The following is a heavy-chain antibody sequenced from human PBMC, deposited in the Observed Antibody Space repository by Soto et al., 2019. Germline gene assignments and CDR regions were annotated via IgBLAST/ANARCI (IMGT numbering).Heavy chain of an antibody. CDR3: ERGIAAAGTWWFDP. D-gene: IGHD6-13*01. CDR2: IYYSGST. V-gene: IGHV4-59*01. J-gene: IGHJ5*02. Sequence: SETLSLTCTVSGGSISSYYWSWIRQPPGKGLEWIGYIYYSGSTNYNPSLKSRVTISVDTSKNQFSLKLSSVTAADTAVYYCERGIAAAGTWWFDPWGQGTLVTVSS. CDR1: GGSISSYY.